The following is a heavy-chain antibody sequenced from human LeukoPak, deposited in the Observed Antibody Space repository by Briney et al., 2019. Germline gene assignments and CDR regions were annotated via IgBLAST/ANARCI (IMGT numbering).Heavy chain of an antibody. D-gene: IGHD3-10*01. CDR1: GYTFTGYY. CDR2: INPNSGGT. V-gene: IGHV1-2*02. J-gene: IGHJ4*02. CDR3: ARVDVLRFGEFYYFDY. Sequence: ASVKVSCKASGYTFTGYYMHWVRQAPGQGLEWMGWINPNSGGTNYAQKFQGRVTMTRDTSISTANMELSRLRSEDTAVYYCARVDVLRFGEFYYFDYWGQGTLVTVSS.